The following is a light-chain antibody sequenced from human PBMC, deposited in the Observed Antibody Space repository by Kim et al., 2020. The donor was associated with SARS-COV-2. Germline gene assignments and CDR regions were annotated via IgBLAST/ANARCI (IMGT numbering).Light chain of an antibody. Sequence: SYELTQPPSVSVSPGQTASITCSGDKLGDKYACWYQQKPGQSPVLVIYQDSKRPSGIPERFSGSNSGNTATLTISGTQAMDEADYYCQAWDSSTACVFAT. CDR2: QDS. V-gene: IGLV3-1*01. CDR1: KLGDKY. J-gene: IGLJ1*01. CDR3: QAWDSSTACV.